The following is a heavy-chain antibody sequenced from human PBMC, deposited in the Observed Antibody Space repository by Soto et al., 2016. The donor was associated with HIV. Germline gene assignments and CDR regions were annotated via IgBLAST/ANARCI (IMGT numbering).Heavy chain of an antibody. V-gene: IGHV1-69*01. CDR1: GYTFTGYY. Sequence: QVQLVQSGAEVKKPGASVKVSCKASGYTFTGYYMHWVRQAPGQGLEWMGGIIPMFDTTNYAQKFQGRVTITADESTSTVYMELISLRSEDTAVYYCARDRVADTVTVLYYFDYWGQGTLVTVSS. J-gene: IGHJ4*02. D-gene: IGHD5-18*01. CDR2: IIPMFDTT. CDR3: ARDRVADTVTVLYYFDY.